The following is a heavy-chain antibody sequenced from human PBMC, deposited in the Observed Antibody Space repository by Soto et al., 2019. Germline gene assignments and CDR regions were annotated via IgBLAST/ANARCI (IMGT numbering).Heavy chain of an antibody. CDR2: ISGSGGST. V-gene: IGHV3-23*01. J-gene: IGHJ4*02. Sequence: GGSLRLSCAASGFTFSSYAMSWVRQAPGKGLEWVSAISGSGGSTYYADSVKGRFTISRDNSKNTLYLQMNSLRAEDTAVYYCAKDLCSSTSCYGTYWGQGTLVTVSS. CDR1: GFTFSSYA. D-gene: IGHD2-2*01. CDR3: AKDLCSSTSCYGTY.